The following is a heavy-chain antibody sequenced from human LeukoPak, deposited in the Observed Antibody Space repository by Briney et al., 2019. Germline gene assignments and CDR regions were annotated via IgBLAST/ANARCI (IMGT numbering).Heavy chain of an antibody. J-gene: IGHJ4*02. Sequence: GGSLRLSCSASGFTFSSNAMHWVRQAPGKGLEYVSGINDNGRRTHYGDSLKGRFTISRDNSKNTLYLQMRTLRDEDTAMYYCVKDLSGRYTFDYWGQGTLVTVSS. V-gene: IGHV3-64D*09. CDR1: GFTFSSNA. CDR2: INDNGRRT. CDR3: VKDLSGRYTFDY. D-gene: IGHD1-26*01.